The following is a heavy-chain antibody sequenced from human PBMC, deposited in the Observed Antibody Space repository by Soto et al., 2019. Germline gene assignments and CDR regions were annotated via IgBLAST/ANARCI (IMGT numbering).Heavy chain of an antibody. CDR1: GYTFTGYG. CDR2: ISPYNDNT. CDR3: ARDSGSYSPYYFDY. D-gene: IGHD1-26*01. Sequence: ASVKVSCKASGYTFTGYGIRWVRQATGQGLERMGWISPYNDNTNYAQKLQGRVTMTTDTSTSTAYMELRSLRSDDTAVYYCARDSGSYSPYYFDYWGQGTLVTVSS. J-gene: IGHJ4*02. V-gene: IGHV1-18*01.